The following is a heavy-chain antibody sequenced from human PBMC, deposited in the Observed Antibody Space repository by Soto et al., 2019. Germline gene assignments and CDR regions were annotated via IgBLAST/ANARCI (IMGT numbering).Heavy chain of an antibody. J-gene: IGHJ4*02. CDR2: INHSGST. V-gene: IGHV4-34*01. CDR3: ARDEEYYYDSSGYYSQYYFDY. CDR1: GGSFSGYY. Sequence: QVQLQQWGAGLLKPSETLSLTCAVYGGSFSGYYWSWIRQPPGKGLEWIGEINHSGSTNYNPSLKSRVTLSVDTSKNQFSLKLSSVTAADTAVYYCARDEEYYYDSSGYYSQYYFDYWGQGTLVTVSS. D-gene: IGHD3-22*01.